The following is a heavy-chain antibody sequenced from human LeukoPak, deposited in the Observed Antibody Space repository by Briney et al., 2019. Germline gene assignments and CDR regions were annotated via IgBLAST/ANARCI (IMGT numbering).Heavy chain of an antibody. CDR1: GYTFTDYY. CDR3: AKSMSGGLGFFQS. V-gene: IGHV1-2*02. J-gene: IGHJ1*01. CDR2: ISPNGGGT. D-gene: IGHD2-15*01. Sequence: GASVKVSCKASGYTFTDYYMHWVRQAPGQGLEWMGWISPNGGGTNYAQNFQGRVTMTRDTSISTTYMELRSLRSDDTAVYYCAKSMSGGLGFFQSWGQGTLVTVSS.